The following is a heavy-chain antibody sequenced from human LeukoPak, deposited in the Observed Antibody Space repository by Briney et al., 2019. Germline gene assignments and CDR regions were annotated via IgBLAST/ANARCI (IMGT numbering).Heavy chain of an antibody. J-gene: IGHJ3*02. D-gene: IGHD1-1*01. V-gene: IGHV3-30*18. CDR2: ISYDGSNK. CDR3: AKLASPDTTGAFDI. CDR1: GFTSSSYG. Sequence: PGGSLRLSCAASGFTSSSYGMHWVRQAPGKGLEWVAVISYDGSNKYYADSVKGRFTISRDNSKNTLYLQMNSLRAEDTAVYYCAKLASPDTTGAFDIWGQGTMVTVSS.